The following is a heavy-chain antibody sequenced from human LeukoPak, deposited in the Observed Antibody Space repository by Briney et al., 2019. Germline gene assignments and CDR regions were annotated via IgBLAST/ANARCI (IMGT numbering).Heavy chain of an antibody. J-gene: IGHJ6*03. CDR3: ARDRQQLVFYYYYMDV. V-gene: IGHV1-2*06. CDR1: GYTFTGYY. Sequence: ASVKVSCKASGYTFTGYYMHWVRQAPGQGLEWMGRNNPNSGGTNYAQKFQGRVTMTRDTSISTAYMELSRLRSDDTAVYYCARDRQQLVFYYYYMDVWGKGTTVTVSS. D-gene: IGHD6-13*01. CDR2: NNPNSGGT.